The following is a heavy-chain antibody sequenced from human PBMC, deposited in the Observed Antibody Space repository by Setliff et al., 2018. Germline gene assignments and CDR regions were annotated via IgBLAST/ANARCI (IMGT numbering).Heavy chain of an antibody. CDR3: ARGRGGNPNWYFNL. V-gene: IGHV1-8*01. Sequence: ASVKVSCKASGYTFSSYDINWVRQASGQGLEWMGWMNPNSGNTGYAQKFQGRVTMTRNTSINTAYMELSSLRSQDTAVYYCARGRGGNPNWYFNLWGRGALVTVSS. CDR1: GYTFSSYD. J-gene: IGHJ2*01. CDR2: MNPNSGNT. D-gene: IGHD2-15*01.